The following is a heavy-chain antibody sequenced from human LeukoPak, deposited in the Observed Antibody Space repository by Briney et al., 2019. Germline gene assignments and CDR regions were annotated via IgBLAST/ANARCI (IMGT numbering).Heavy chain of an antibody. CDR1: GFTVSSNY. J-gene: IGHJ2*01. Sequence: PGGSLRLSCAASGFTVSSNYMSWVRQAPGKGLEWVSVIYSGGSTYYADSAKGRFTISRDNSKNTLYLQMNSLRAEDTAVYYCARGRDYGDYRWYFDLWGRGTLVTVSS. D-gene: IGHD4-17*01. V-gene: IGHV3-66*01. CDR3: ARGRDYGDYRWYFDL. CDR2: IYSGGST.